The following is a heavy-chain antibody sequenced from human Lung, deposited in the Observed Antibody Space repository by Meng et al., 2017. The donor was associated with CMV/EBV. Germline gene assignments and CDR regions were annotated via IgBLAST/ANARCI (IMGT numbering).Heavy chain of an antibody. CDR1: GYTFTSYT. CDR3: AKTPRADWSVDY. Sequence: QVQLAQSGAEVNNPGASVKVSCKAAGYTFTSYTMYWVRQAPGQRLEWVGWIKTDNGDRKNSQKSQGRDTITRDTSARTAYKQMNSLGSEDTAVDYSAKTPRADWSVDYWGQGTLVTVSS. V-gene: IGHV1-3*04. CDR2: IKTDNGDR. J-gene: IGHJ4*02. D-gene: IGHD3-9*01.